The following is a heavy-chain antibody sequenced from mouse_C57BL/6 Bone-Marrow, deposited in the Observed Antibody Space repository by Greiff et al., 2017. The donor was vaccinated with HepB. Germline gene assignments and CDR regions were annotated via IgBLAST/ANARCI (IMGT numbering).Heavy chain of an antibody. Sequence: QVQLQQPGAELVRPGSSVKLSCKASGYTFTSYWMHWVKQRPIQGLEWIGNIDPSDSETHYNQKFKDKATLTVDKSSSTAYMQRSSRTSEDSAVYYCARGLYYDYDDAWFAYWGQGTLVTVSA. CDR2: IDPSDSET. J-gene: IGHJ3*01. CDR3: ARGLYYDYDDAWFAY. D-gene: IGHD2-4*01. CDR1: GYTFTSYW. V-gene: IGHV1-52*01.